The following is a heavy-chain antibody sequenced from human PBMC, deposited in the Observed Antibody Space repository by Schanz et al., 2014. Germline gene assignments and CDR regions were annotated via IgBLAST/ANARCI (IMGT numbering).Heavy chain of an antibody. J-gene: IGHJ3*02. Sequence: QVQLVQSGAEVKKPGASVKVSCKASGYTFTSYYMHWVRQAPGQGLEWMGIINPSVGNTNYAQKFRGRVTMTMDTSTSTVYMELSSLRSEDTAVYFCARGPSTGAFDIWGQGTMVTVSS. CDR2: INPSVGNT. CDR1: GYTFTSYY. V-gene: IGHV1-46*03. CDR3: ARGPSTGAFDI.